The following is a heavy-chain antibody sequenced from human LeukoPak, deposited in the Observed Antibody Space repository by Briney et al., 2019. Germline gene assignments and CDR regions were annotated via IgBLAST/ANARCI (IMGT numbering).Heavy chain of an antibody. V-gene: IGHV3-30-3*01. CDR3: ARDLSAVAGTGDY. J-gene: IGHJ4*02. CDR1: GFTFSSYA. CDR2: ISYDGSNK. Sequence: GGSLRLSCAASGFTFSSYAMHWVRQAPGKGLEWVAVISYDGSNKYYADSVKGRFTISRDNSKNTLYLQMNSLGAEDTAVYYCARDLSAVAGTGDYWGQGTLVTVSS. D-gene: IGHD6-19*01.